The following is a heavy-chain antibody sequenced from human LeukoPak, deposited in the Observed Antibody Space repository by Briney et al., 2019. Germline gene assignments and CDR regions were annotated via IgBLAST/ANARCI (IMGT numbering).Heavy chain of an antibody. CDR3: ATVRQLFLFDY. CDR2: INFSGGST. J-gene: IGHJ4*02. D-gene: IGHD2-2*01. V-gene: IGHV1-46*01. CDR1: GYTFTSYY. Sequence: ASVKVSCKASGYTFTSYYLHWVRQAPGQGLEWMGIINFSGGSTTYAQKFQGRVTMTRDTSTSTVYMELSSLRSEDTAVYYCATVRQLFLFDYWGQGTLVTVSS.